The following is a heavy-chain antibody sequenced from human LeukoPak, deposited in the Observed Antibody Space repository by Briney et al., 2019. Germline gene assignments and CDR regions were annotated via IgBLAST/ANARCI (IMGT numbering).Heavy chain of an antibody. CDR2: ISYSGST. V-gene: IGHV4-31*03. J-gene: IGHJ4*02. Sequence: SQTLSLTCTVSGGSVNSGGYYWSWIRQHPGKGLEWIGYISYSGSTYYNPSLKSRLTISLDTSKNQFSLRLSSVSAADAAVYFCAFRPHHYLEAWGQGTLVTVSS. D-gene: IGHD2-21*01. CDR3: AFRPHHYLEA. CDR1: GGSVNSGGYY.